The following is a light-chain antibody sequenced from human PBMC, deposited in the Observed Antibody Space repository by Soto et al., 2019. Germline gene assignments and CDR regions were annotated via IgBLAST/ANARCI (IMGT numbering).Light chain of an antibody. V-gene: IGLV2-14*01. CDR1: SSDIGAYNY. Sequence: QSALTQPASVSGSPGQSITISCTGTSSDIGAYNYVSWYQQHPGKAPKLMIYEVTNRPSGISDRFSASRSGNTASLSISGLQAEDEADYFCSSYSSAVAFVFGTATKLTVL. J-gene: IGLJ1*01. CDR3: SSYSSAVAFV. CDR2: EVT.